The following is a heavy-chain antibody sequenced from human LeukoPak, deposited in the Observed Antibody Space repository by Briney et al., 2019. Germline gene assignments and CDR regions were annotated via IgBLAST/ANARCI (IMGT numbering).Heavy chain of an antibody. CDR3: ARTTDCSGGSCYPDP. CDR1: GGTFSSYA. V-gene: IGHV1-69*04. Sequence: GSSVKVSCKASGGTFSSYAISWVRQAPGQGLEWMGRIIPILGIANYAQKFQSRVTITADKSTSTAYMELSSLRSEDTAVYYCARTTDCSGGSCYPDPWGQGTLVTVSS. CDR2: IIPILGIA. D-gene: IGHD2-15*01. J-gene: IGHJ5*02.